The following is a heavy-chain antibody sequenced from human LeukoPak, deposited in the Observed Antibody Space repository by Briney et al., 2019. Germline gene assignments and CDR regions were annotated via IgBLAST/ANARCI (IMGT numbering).Heavy chain of an antibody. J-gene: IGHJ4*02. CDR3: ARGRFLEWLFYFDY. V-gene: IGHV4-34*01. CDR1: GGSFSGYY. D-gene: IGHD3-3*01. Sequence: SETLSLTCAVYGGSFSGYYWSWIRQPPGKGLEWIGEINHSGSTNYNPSLKSRVTISVDTSKNQSSLKLSSVTAADTAVYYCARGRFLEWLFYFDYWGQGTLVTVSS. CDR2: INHSGST.